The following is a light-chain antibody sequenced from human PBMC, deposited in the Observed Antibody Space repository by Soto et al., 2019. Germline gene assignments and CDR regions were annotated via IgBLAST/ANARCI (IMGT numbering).Light chain of an antibody. Sequence: EIVLTQSPGTLSLSPGERATLSCRASQSVSSSYLAWYQQKPGQAPRLLIYGASSRATGIPDRFSGGGSGTDFTLTISRVEPEDFAVYYCQQYGTSPFTFGPGTKVDIK. V-gene: IGKV3-20*01. J-gene: IGKJ3*01. CDR3: QQYGTSPFT. CDR2: GAS. CDR1: QSVSSSY.